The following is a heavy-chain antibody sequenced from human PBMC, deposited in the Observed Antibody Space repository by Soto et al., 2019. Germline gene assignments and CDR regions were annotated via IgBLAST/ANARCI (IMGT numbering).Heavy chain of an antibody. CDR1: GGNFASYA. J-gene: IGHJ6*02. CDR3: ARSEGGYFYGIDV. D-gene: IGHD3-9*01. Sequence: QVQLVQPGAEVKKPGSSVKVSCKASGGNFASYAIFWVRQAPGQGLEWMGGIIPIFGTATYAQKFQGRVTIKADKPTNTAYMEMNSLRFEDTAVYYCARSEGGYFYGIDVWGQGTTVTVSS. CDR2: IIPIFGTA. V-gene: IGHV1-69*06.